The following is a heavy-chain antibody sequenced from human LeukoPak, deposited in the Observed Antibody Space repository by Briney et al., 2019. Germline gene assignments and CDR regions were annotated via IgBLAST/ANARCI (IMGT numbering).Heavy chain of an antibody. Sequence: GGSLRLSCAASGFTFSSYAMHWVRQAPGKGLEWVAFIRYDGSNEYYADSVKGRFNLSRDNSKHTLYLQMNSLKGEDTAVYYCAKDYSSSWYGFDYWGQGTLVTVSS. V-gene: IGHV3-30*02. CDR1: GFTFSSYA. J-gene: IGHJ4*02. CDR2: IRYDGSNE. CDR3: AKDYSSSWYGFDY. D-gene: IGHD6-13*01.